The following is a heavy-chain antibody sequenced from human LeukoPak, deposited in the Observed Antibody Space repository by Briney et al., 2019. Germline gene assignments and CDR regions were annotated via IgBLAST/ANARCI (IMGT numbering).Heavy chain of an antibody. CDR2: IYHSGST. V-gene: IGHV4-38-2*02. D-gene: IGHD3-16*01. J-gene: IGHJ4*02. Sequence: SETLSLTCTVSGYSISSGYYWGWIRQPPGKGLEWIGSIYHSGSTYYNPSLKSRVTISVDTSKNQFSLKLSSVTAADTAVYYCARTVRGNYFDYWGQGTLVTVSS. CDR1: GYSISSGYY. CDR3: ARTVRGNYFDY.